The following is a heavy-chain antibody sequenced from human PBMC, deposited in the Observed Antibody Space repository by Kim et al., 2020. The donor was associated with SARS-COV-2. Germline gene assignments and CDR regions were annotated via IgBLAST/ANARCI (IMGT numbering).Heavy chain of an antibody. D-gene: IGHD2-21*02. CDR3: ARESGEYCGGDCPTLFDY. V-gene: IGHV3-21*01. CDR2: ISSSSSYI. CDR1: GFTFSSYS. Sequence: GGSLRLSCAASGFTFSSYSMNWVRQAPGKGLEWVSSISSSSSYIYYADSVKGRFTISRDNAKNSLYLQMNSLRAEDTAVYYCARESGEYCGGDCPTLFDYWGQGTLVTVSS. J-gene: IGHJ4*02.